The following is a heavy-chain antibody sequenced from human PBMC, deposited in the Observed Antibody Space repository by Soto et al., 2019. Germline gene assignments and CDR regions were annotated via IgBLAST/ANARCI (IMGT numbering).Heavy chain of an antibody. CDR1: GVTFTSET. J-gene: IGHJ4*02. V-gene: IGHV1-69*01. Sequence: QVQLVQSGAEVKKPGSSVKVSCKASGVTFTSETISWVRQAPGQGLEWMGGIIPLFGAANYAQKFQGRVTITADESTSIVYMELSSLRSDDMAVYYCATELGENPASPFDSWGQGTLVTVSS. CDR3: ATELGENPASPFDS. CDR2: IIPLFGAA. D-gene: IGHD2-21*01.